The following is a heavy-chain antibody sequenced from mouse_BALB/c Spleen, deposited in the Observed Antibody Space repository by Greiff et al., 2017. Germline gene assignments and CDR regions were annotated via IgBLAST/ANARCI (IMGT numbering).Heavy chain of an antibody. CDR3: ARRTLNGNYFDY. CDR1: GFTFSSYG. D-gene: IGHD2-1*01. V-gene: IGHV5-6*01. J-gene: IGHJ2*01. CDR2: ISSGGSYT. Sequence: EVQVVESGGDLVKPGGSLKLSCAASGFTFSSYGMSWVRQTPDKRLEWVATISSGGSYTYYPDSVKGRFTISRDNAKNTLYLQMSSLKSEDTAMYYCARRTLNGNYFDYWGQGTTLTVSS.